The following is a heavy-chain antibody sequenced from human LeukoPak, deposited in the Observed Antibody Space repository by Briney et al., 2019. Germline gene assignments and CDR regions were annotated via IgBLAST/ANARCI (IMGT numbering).Heavy chain of an antibody. V-gene: IGHV4-61*02. CDR3: ARAYSGSYFDY. Sequence: PSETLSLTCTVSSGSITSGNYYWSWIRQPAGKGLEWIGRIYASGSTNYNPSLKSRVTISVDTSKNHFSLKLSSVTAADTAVYYCARAYSGSYFDYWGRGTLVTVSA. CDR1: SGSITSGNYY. D-gene: IGHD1-26*01. J-gene: IGHJ4*02. CDR2: IYASGST.